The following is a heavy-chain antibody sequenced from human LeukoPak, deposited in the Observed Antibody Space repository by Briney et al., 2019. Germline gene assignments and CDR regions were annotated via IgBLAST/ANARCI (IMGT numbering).Heavy chain of an antibody. V-gene: IGHV1-69*06. J-gene: IGHJ5*02. CDR2: IIPIFGTA. Sequence: GASVKVSCKASGYTFTGYYMHWVRQAPGQGLEWMGGIIPIFGTASYAQKFQGRVTITADKSTSTAYMELSSLRSEDTAVYYCARVDSYYDILTGYYNWFDPWGQGTLVTVSS. CDR1: GYTFTGYY. CDR3: ARVDSYYDILTGYYNWFDP. D-gene: IGHD3-9*01.